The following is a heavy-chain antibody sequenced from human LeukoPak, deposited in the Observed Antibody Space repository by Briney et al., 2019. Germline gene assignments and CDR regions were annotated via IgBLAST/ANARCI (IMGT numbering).Heavy chain of an antibody. J-gene: IGHJ6*01. CDR1: GFTFSSYA. D-gene: IGHD3-22*01. CDR3: AKPSPEDSSGYYYSYYYGMDV. V-gene: IGHV3-23*01. CDR2: ISGSGGST. Sequence: GSLRLSCAASGFTFSSYAMSWVRQAPGKGLEWVSAISGSGGSTYYADSVKGRFTISRDNSKNTLYLQMNSLRAEDTAVYYCAKPSPEDSSGYYYSYYYGMDVWGQGTTVTVSS.